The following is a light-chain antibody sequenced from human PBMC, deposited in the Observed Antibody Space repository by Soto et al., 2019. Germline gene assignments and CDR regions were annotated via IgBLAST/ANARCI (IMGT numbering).Light chain of an antibody. CDR3: QQYNSYSRT. V-gene: IGKV1-5*03. CDR1: QSISSW. Sequence: DIQLTQSPSPLSASVGYRFAITCLASQSISSWLAWYQQKPGKAPKLLIYKASSLESGVPSRFSGSGSGTEFTLTISSLQPDDFATYYCQQYNSYSRTFGQGTKGDIK. CDR2: KAS. J-gene: IGKJ1*01.